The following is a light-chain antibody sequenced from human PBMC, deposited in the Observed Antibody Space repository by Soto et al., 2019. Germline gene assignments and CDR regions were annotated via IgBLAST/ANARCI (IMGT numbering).Light chain of an antibody. Sequence: DIQMTQSPSSLSASVGDRVTITCRASQSISSYLNWYQQKPGKAPKLLIYAASILQSGVPSRFSGSGSGTDFTLTISSLQPEDFATYYCQQSYSTPPYTFGQGNKLEIK. V-gene: IGKV1-39*01. CDR2: AAS. J-gene: IGKJ2*01. CDR3: QQSYSTPPYT. CDR1: QSISSY.